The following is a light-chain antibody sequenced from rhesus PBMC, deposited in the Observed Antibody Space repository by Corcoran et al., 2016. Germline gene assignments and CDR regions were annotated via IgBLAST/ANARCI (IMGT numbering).Light chain of an antibody. CDR2: YAN. Sequence: DIQMSQSPSSLSASVGDRVTITCRASQGISSYLNWYQQKPGKAPKLLIYYANSLASGVPSMFRRSGSRTDDTLTISSLQPEDFATDYCQQGYSTPPTFGGGTKVEIK. CDR3: QQGYSTPPT. V-gene: IGKV1-32*03. CDR1: QGISSY. J-gene: IGKJ4*01.